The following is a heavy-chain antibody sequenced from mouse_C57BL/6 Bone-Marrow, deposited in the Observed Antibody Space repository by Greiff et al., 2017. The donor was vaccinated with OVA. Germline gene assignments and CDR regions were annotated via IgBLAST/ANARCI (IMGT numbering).Heavy chain of an antibody. Sequence: VQLKESGAELVRPGASVKLSCKASGYTFTDYYINWVKQRPGQGLEWIARIYPGSGNTYYNEKFKGKATLTAEKSSSTAYMQLSSLTSEDSAVYFCARRGYYSYYYAMDYWGQGTSVTVSS. J-gene: IGHJ4*01. CDR1: GYTFTDYY. V-gene: IGHV1-76*01. CDR3: ARRGYYSYYYAMDY. D-gene: IGHD2-3*01. CDR2: IYPGSGNT.